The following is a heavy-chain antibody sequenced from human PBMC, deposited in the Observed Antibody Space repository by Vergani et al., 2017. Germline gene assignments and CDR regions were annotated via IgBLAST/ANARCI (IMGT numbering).Heavy chain of an antibody. CDR2: IQFDGSNQ. CDR1: GFTLRNYD. D-gene: IGHD3-16*01. J-gene: IGHJ4*02. CDR3: AKHFRGWGIDY. V-gene: IGHV3-30*02. Sequence: QVQLVESGGGVVQRGGSLRLSCATSGFTLRNYDMQWIRQGPGKGLECVAFIQFDGSNQYYADSVKGRFTLSRDFSKNTLYLQMNSLRTDDTATYYCAKHFRGWGIDYWGQGTQVIVSS.